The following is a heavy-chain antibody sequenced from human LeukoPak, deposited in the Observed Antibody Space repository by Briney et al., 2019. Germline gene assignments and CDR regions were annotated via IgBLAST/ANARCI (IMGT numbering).Heavy chain of an antibody. CDR1: GFTFSSYA. J-gene: IGHJ5*02. Sequence: GGSLRLSCAASGFTFSSYAMHWVRQAPGKGLEWVAVISYDGSNKYYADSVKGRFTISRDNSKNTLYLQMNSLRAEDTAVYYCAKDDGETGTTGWFDPWGQGTLVTVSS. D-gene: IGHD1-1*01. CDR3: AKDDGETGTTGWFDP. V-gene: IGHV3-30*04. CDR2: ISYDGSNK.